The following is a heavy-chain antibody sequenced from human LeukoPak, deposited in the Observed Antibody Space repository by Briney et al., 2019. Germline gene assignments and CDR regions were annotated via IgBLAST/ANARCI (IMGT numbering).Heavy chain of an antibody. D-gene: IGHD3-16*02. CDR2: INPNSGGT. CDR1: GYTFTGYY. Sequence: ASVKVSCKASGYTFTGYYMHWVRQAPGQGLEWMGWINPNSGGTEYAQKFQGRVTMTRDTSISTAYMELSRLRSDDTAVYYCARGLLRVVNQDYWGQGTLVTVSS. CDR3: ARGLLRVVNQDY. J-gene: IGHJ4*02. V-gene: IGHV1-2*02.